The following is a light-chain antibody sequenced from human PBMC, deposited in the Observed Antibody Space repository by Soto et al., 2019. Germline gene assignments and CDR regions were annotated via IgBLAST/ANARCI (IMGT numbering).Light chain of an antibody. V-gene: IGLV2-14*01. CDR2: EVS. CDR3: GTWDTILSAGV. J-gene: IGLJ3*02. CDR1: SSDVGGYNY. Sequence: QSALTQPASVSGSPGQSITISCTGTSSDVGGYNYVSWYQQHPGKAPKLMIYEVSNRPSGVSDRFSGSKSGNTASLTISGLQAEDEADYHCGTWDTILSAGVFGGGTKVTVL.